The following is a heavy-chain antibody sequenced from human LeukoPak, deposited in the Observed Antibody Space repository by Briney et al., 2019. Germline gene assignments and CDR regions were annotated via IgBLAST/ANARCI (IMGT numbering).Heavy chain of an antibody. CDR2: INPSGGST. CDR1: GYTFTSYY. J-gene: IGHJ4*02. Sequence: ASVKVSCKASGYTFTSYYMHWVRQAPGQGLEWVGIINPSGGSTSYAQKFQGRVTMTRDTSTSTVYMELSSLRSEDTAVYYCARVPQYYYDSSGYWNWGQGTLVTVSS. D-gene: IGHD3-22*01. V-gene: IGHV1-46*01. CDR3: ARVPQYYYDSSGYWN.